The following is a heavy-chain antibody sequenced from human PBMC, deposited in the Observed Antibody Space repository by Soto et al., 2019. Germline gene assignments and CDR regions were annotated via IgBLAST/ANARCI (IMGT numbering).Heavy chain of an antibody. D-gene: IGHD3-10*01. CDR1: GGIFSSFT. Sequence: ASVNVSCKASGGIFSSFTISWVRQAPGQGLEWLGGIIPIFDTPTYAQNFQGRVTITADKSTNTVYMERSSLRSEDTAVYYCATHGATTMARGAMKHYYYVMDVWGQGTTVTVSS. CDR2: IIPIFDTP. V-gene: IGHV1-69*06. J-gene: IGHJ6*02. CDR3: ATHGATTMARGAMKHYYYVMDV.